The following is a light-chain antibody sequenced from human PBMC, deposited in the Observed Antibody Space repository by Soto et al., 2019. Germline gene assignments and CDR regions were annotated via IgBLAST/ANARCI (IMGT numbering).Light chain of an antibody. J-gene: IGKJ2*01. CDR3: QHYGSSRYT. V-gene: IGKV3-20*01. CDR2: GAS. Sequence: EIVLTQSPGTLSLSPGERATLSCRASQSVNSTDLAWYQQRPGQAPRLLIYGASSRATGIPGSFGGSGSGTDFTLIISRQEPEYFAVYCCQHYGSSRYTFGQGTKLEIK. CDR1: QSVNSTD.